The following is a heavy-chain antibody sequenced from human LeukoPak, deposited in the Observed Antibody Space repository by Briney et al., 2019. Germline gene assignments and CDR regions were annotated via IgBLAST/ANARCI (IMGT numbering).Heavy chain of an antibody. D-gene: IGHD3-22*01. CDR1: GYTFTGYY. Sequence: ASVKVSCKASGYTFTGYYMHWVRQAPGQGLEWMGWINPNSGGTNYAQKFQGRVTMTRDTSISTAYMELSRLRSDDTAVYYCARGWNYYDSSGHYSHHDYWGQGTLVTVSS. J-gene: IGHJ4*02. CDR3: ARGWNYYDSSGHYSHHDY. V-gene: IGHV1-2*02. CDR2: INPNSGGT.